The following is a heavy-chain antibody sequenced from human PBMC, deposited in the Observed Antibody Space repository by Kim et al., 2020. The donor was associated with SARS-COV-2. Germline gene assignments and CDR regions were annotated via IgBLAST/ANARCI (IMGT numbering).Heavy chain of an antibody. D-gene: IGHD3-22*01. CDR2: IIPIFGTA. Sequence: SVKVSCKASGGTFSSYAISWVRQAPGQGLEWMGGIIPIFGTANYAQKFQGRVTITADESTSTAYMELSSLRSEDTAVYYCARAPDSSGYYSNYYYYGMDVWGQGTTVTVSS. J-gene: IGHJ6*02. CDR3: ARAPDSSGYYSNYYYYGMDV. V-gene: IGHV1-69*13. CDR1: GGTFSSYA.